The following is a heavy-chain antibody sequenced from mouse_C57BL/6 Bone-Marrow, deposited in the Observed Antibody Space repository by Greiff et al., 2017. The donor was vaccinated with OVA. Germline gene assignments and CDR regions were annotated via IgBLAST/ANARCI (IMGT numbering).Heavy chain of an antibody. CDR3: ASPHCYGSSYGFAC. CDR2: IDPEAGET. V-gene: IGHV14-2*01. J-gene: IGHJ3*01. CDR1: GFNIKDYY. Sequence: VQLQQSGAELVKPGASVKLSCTASGFNIKDYYMHWVKQRTEQGLAWIGRIDPEAGETKYAPKFQGKAPITADTSSTTAYLQLSSLTSEDTAVYYCASPHCYGSSYGFACWGQGTLVTVSA. D-gene: IGHD1-1*01.